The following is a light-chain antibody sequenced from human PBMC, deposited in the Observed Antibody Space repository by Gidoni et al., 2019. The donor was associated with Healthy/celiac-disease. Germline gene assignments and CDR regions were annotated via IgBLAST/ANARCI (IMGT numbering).Light chain of an antibody. J-gene: IGKJ1*01. CDR3: QQYNSYWT. CDR2: DAS. Sequence: DIQMTQSPSTLSASVGDRVTITCRASQSISSWLVWYQQKPGKAPKLLIYDASSLESGVPSRFSGSGSETEFTLTISSLQPDDFATYYCQQYNSYWTFGQGTKVEIK. V-gene: IGKV1-5*01. CDR1: QSISSW.